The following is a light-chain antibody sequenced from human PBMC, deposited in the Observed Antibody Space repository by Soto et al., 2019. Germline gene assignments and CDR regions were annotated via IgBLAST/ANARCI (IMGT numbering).Light chain of an antibody. Sequence: FQMTQSPSTLSASVGDRVNITCRASQTIFSWLAWYQQKPGKAPKLLIYKASSLESGVPSSYSGSGSGTEFTLTISGLQPDDFATYFGQQYNSYPYSFSQGTKLEIK. CDR2: KAS. CDR1: QTIFSW. CDR3: QQYNSYPYS. J-gene: IGKJ2*03. V-gene: IGKV1-5*03.